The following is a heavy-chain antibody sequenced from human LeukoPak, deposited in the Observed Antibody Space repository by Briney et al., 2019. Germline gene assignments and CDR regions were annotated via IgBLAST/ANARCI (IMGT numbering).Heavy chain of an antibody. CDR2: IYYSGST. D-gene: IGHD3-22*01. J-gene: IGHJ4*02. Sequence: SETLSLTCTVSGGSISSSSYYWGWIRQPPGKGLEWIGSIYYSGSTYYNPSLKSRVTISVDTSKNQFSLKLSSVTAADTAVYYCARGRSWRRWDYYDSSGYLSHYFDYWGQGTLVTVSS. CDR1: GGSISSSSYY. V-gene: IGHV4-39*07. CDR3: ARGRSWRRWDYYDSSGYLSHYFDY.